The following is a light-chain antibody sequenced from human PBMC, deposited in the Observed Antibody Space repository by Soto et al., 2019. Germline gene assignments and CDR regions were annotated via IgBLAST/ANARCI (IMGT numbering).Light chain of an antibody. Sequence: EILMTQSPATLSVSPGERATLSCRASQSVSSNLAWYQQKPGQAPRLLIYGASTRATGIPARFSGSGSGTEFTLTISSLQSEDFAVYYCQQYNNWPRGTFGQGTKVDIK. CDR3: QQYNNWPRGT. V-gene: IGKV3-15*01. CDR2: GAS. CDR1: QSVSSN. J-gene: IGKJ1*01.